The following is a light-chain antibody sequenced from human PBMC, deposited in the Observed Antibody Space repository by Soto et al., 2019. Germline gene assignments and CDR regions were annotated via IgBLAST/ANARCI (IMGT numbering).Light chain of an antibody. V-gene: IGLV1-40*01. CDR3: QSYDSSLSGWV. CDR2: ANS. Sequence: QSVLTQPPSVSGAPGHRVTISCTGSSSNIGAGYDVHWYQQLPGTAPKLLIYANSNRPSGVPDRFSGSKSGTSASLAITGLQAEDEADYYCQSYDSSLSGWVFGGGTKLTVL. CDR1: SSNIGAGYD. J-gene: IGLJ3*02.